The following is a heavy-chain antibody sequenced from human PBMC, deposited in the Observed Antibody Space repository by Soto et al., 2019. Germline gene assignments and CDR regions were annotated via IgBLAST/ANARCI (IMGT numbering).Heavy chain of an antibody. Sequence: GWSLRLSCLASGFTFSDYAMTLVRHVPGRVLEWVSALNGAGGSTYYADSVRGRFTIYRENSQNTLFLQMNRLTVDDTAIYYCEAPRDEYGSEISWFNYGMEVWGKGTKVTVS. CDR2: LNGAGGST. V-gene: IGHV3-23*01. J-gene: IGHJ6*03. CDR1: GFTFSDYA. CDR3: EAPRDEYGSEISWFNYGMEV. D-gene: IGHD3-10*01.